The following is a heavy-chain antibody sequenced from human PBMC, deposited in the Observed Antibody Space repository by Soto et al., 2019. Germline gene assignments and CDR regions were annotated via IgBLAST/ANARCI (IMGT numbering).Heavy chain of an antibody. D-gene: IGHD3-10*01. V-gene: IGHV4-59*01. CDR3: ARDMQNYGSGSYCNDYELAAFDI. CDR1: GGSISSYY. Sequence: TLSLTCTVSGGSISSYYWSWIRQPPGKGLEWIGYIYYSGSTNYNPSLKSRVTISVDTSKNQFSLKLSSVTAADTAVYYCARDMQNYGSGSYCNDYELAAFDIWGQGTMVTVSS. CDR2: IYYSGST. J-gene: IGHJ3*02.